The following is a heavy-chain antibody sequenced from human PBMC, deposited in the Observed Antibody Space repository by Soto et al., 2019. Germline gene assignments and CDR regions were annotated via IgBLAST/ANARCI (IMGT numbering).Heavy chain of an antibody. V-gene: IGHV1-69*06. CDR1: GGTFSSYA. J-gene: IGHJ5*02. CDR2: IIPIFGTA. D-gene: IGHD6-13*01. CDR3: ARDRVNLAAAGTGGFDP. Sequence: SVKVSFKASGGTFSSYAISWVRQAPGQGLEWMGGIIPIFGTANYAQKFQGRVTITADKSTSTAYMELSSLRSEDTAVYYCARDRVNLAAAGTGGFDPWGQGTLVTVSS.